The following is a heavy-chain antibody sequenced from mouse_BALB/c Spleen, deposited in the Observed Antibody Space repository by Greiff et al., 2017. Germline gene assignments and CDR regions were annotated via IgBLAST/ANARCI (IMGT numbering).Heavy chain of an antibody. Sequence: EVQVVESGGGLVQPGGSRKLSCAASGFTFSSFGLHWVRQAPEKGLEWVAYISSGSSTIYYADTVKGRFTISRDNPKNTLFLQMTSLRSEDTAMYYCARSYYYGSSYGAMDYWGQGTSVTVSS. D-gene: IGHD1-1*01. CDR3: ARSYYYGSSYGAMDY. V-gene: IGHV5-17*02. CDR2: ISSGSSTI. CDR1: GFTFSSFG. J-gene: IGHJ4*01.